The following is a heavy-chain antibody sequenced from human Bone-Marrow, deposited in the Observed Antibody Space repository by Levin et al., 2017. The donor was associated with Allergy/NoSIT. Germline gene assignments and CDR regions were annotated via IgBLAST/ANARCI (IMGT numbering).Heavy chain of an antibody. V-gene: IGHV5-51*03. CDR2: LYPGDSHI. D-gene: IGHD2-8*02. J-gene: IGHJ6*02. CDR3: AGGFCLGGACGAYDLDV. Sequence: GASVKVSCKGSGYSFTGHWIGWVRQTPGKGLEWMAILYPGDSHIAYSPSFQGQVTISADSSISVAYLQWSSLKASDTAIYYCAGGFCLGGACGAYDLDVWGQGTTVTVSS. CDR1: GYSFTGHW.